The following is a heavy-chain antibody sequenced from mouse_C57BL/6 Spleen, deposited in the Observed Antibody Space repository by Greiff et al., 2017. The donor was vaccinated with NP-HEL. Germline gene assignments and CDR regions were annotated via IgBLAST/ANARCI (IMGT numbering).Heavy chain of an antibody. CDR2: ISYDGSN. CDR1: GYSITSGYY. CDR3: AREGNGYDVYYYAMDY. D-gene: IGHD2-2*01. V-gene: IGHV3-6*01. J-gene: IGHJ4*01. Sequence: EVKLLESGPGLVKPSQSLSLTCSVTGYSITSGYYWNWIRQFPGNKLEWMGYISYDGSNNYNPSLKNRISITRDTSKNKFFLKLNSVTTEDTATYYCAREGNGYDVYYYAMDYWGQGTSVTVSS.